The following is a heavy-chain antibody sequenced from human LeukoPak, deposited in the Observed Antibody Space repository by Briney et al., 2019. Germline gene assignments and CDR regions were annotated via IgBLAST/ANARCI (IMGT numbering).Heavy chain of an antibody. CDR2: IYYSGST. J-gene: IGHJ4*02. Sequence: SETLSLTCTVSGGSISSSSYYWGWIRQAPGKGLEWIGSIYYSGSTYHNPSLKSRVTISVDTSKNQFSLKLSSVTAADTAVYYCARHGDSSSWYEDIFDYWGQGTLVTVSS. V-gene: IGHV4-39*01. CDR3: ARHGDSSSWYEDIFDY. D-gene: IGHD6-13*01. CDR1: GGSISSSSYY.